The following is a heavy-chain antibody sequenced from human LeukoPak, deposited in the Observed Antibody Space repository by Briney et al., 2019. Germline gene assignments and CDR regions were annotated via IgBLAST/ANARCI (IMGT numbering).Heavy chain of an antibody. V-gene: IGHV1-18*01. J-gene: IGHJ4*02. CDR2: ISAYDGNT. D-gene: IGHD6-19*01. Sequence: ASVKVSCKASGYTFTSYGITWVRQAPGQGLEWMGWISAYDGNTDYAQKLQGRVTMTTDTSTSTAYMELRSLRSDDTAVYYCASMPTSSGWPMDSWGQGTLVTVSS. CDR1: GYTFTSYG. CDR3: ASMPTSSGWPMDS.